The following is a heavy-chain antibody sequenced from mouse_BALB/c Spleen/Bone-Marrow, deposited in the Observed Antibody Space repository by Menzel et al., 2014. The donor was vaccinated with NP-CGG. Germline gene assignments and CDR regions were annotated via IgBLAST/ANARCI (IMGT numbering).Heavy chain of an antibody. CDR3: AKVKLRSYDMGC. J-gene: IGHJ4*01. D-gene: IGHD1-1*01. CDR1: GFNIKDTY. V-gene: IGHV14-3*02. Sequence: VQLQQSGAELVKPGASVKLSCTASGFNIKDTYMHWVKQRPEQGLEWIGRIDPANGNTKYDPKFQGKAPITADTSSNTAYLHQSSLTSEGTAINYCAKVKLRSYDMGCRGQRTPVTVYS. CDR2: IDPANGNT.